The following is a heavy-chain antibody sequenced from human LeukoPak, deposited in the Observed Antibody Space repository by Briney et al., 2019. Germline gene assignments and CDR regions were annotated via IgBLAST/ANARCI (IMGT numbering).Heavy chain of an antibody. J-gene: IGHJ4*02. D-gene: IGHD6-19*01. CDR3: ARFTSSGWYGGAFDY. V-gene: IGHV3-7*01. CDR2: IKQDGSEK. CDR1: GFTFSSYW. Sequence: GGSLRLSCAASGFTFSSYWMSWVRQAPGKGLEWVANIKQDGSEKYYVDSVKGRFTISRDNAKNSLYLQMNSLRAEDTAVYYCARFTSSGWYGGAFDYWGQGTLVTVSS.